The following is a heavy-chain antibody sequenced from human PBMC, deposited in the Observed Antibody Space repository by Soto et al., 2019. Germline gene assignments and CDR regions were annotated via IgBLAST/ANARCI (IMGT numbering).Heavy chain of an antibody. CDR2: ISAYNGNT. Sequence: ASVKVSCKASGYTFTSYDISWVRQAPGQGLEWMGWISAYNGNTNYAQKLQGRVTMTTDTSTSTAYMELRSLRSDDTAVYYCARSPNSGSYSGYYYYGMDVWGQGTTVTVSS. V-gene: IGHV1-18*04. D-gene: IGHD1-26*01. J-gene: IGHJ6*02. CDR1: GYTFTSYD. CDR3: ARSPNSGSYSGYYYYGMDV.